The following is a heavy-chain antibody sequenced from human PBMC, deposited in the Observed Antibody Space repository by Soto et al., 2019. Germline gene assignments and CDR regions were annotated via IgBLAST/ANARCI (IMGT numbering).Heavy chain of an antibody. V-gene: IGHV4-34*01. CDR1: GGSFSGYY. CDR2: INHSGST. Sequence: QVQLQQWGAGLLKPSETLSLTCAVYGGSFSGYYWSWIRQPPGKGLEWIGEINHSGSTNYNPSLKSRVTISVDTSKNQFSLKLSSVTAADTAVYYRARGNYIGWNRYFDYWGQGTLVTVSS. D-gene: IGHD1-1*01. CDR3: ARGNYIGWNRYFDY. J-gene: IGHJ4*02.